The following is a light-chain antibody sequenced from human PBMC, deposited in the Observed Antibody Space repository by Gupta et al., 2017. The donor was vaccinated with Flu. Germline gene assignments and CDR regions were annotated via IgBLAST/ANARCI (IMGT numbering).Light chain of an antibody. V-gene: IGKV1-27*01. Sequence: PSALSASVGDRVTITCRASQAISTYLAWYQQKSGKGPKVLIFAASSLQSGVPSRFSGSGSGTDFTLTISTLQPEDVATYYCQHYYSAPLTFGGGTKVEIK. CDR3: QHYYSAPLT. CDR2: AAS. CDR1: QAISTY. J-gene: IGKJ4*01.